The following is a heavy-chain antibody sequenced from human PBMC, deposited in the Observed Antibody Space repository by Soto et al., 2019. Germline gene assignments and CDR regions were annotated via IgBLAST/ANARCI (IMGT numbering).Heavy chain of an antibody. CDR3: ARENSSGWSNWFDP. D-gene: IGHD6-19*01. Sequence: PSETLSLTCTVSGGSISSYYWSWIGQPPGKGLEWIGYIYYSGSTNYNPSLKSRVTISVDTSKNQFSLKLSSVTAADTAVYYCARENSSGWSNWFDPWGQGTLVTVSS. CDR2: IYYSGST. CDR1: GGSISSYY. V-gene: IGHV4-59*01. J-gene: IGHJ5*02.